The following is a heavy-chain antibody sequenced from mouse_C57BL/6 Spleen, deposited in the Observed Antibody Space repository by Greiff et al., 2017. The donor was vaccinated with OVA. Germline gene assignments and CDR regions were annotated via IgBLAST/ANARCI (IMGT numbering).Heavy chain of an antibody. V-gene: IGHV1-12*01. CDR3: ARLCRLPFDY. CDR2: IYPGNGDT. CDR1: GYTFTSYN. Sequence: LQQSGAELVRPGASVKMSCKASGYTFTSYNMHWVKQTPRQGLEWIGAIYPGNGDTSYNQKFKGKATLTVDKYSSTAYIRLSTLTSAVSAVSFCARLCRLPFDYWGQGTTLTVSS. J-gene: IGHJ2*01.